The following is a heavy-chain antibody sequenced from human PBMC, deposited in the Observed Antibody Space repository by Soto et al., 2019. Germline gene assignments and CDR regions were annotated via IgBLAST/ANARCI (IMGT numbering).Heavy chain of an antibody. Sequence: EVQLVESGVGLVQPGGSLRLSCAASGFTFSDHYMDWVRQAPGKGLEWVGRTRNKANSYTTEYAASVQGRFTISRDDSKNSLYLQMNSLKTEDTAVYYCARGDRYYDILTGTTDCYGMDVWGQGTTVTVSS. V-gene: IGHV3-72*01. CDR3: ARGDRYYDILTGTTDCYGMDV. CDR1: GFTFSDHY. D-gene: IGHD3-9*01. CDR2: TRNKANSYTT. J-gene: IGHJ6*02.